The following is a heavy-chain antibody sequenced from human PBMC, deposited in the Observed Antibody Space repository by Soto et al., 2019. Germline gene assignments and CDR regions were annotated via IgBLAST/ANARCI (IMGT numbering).Heavy chain of an antibody. Sequence: GSVKVSCKASGYTFTSYAMHWVGQAPGQRLEGMGWINAGSGNTKYSQQFQGRVTITSDTSASTAYMELSSLRSEDTAVYYCARVKTRGSSWYESYYYGMDVWGQGTTVTVSS. CDR3: ARVKTRGSSWYESYYYGMDV. CDR2: INAGSGNT. J-gene: IGHJ6*02. D-gene: IGHD6-13*01. CDR1: GYTFTSYA. V-gene: IGHV1-3*01.